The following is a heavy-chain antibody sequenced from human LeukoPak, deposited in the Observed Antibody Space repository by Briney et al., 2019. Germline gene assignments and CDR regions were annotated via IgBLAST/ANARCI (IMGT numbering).Heavy chain of an antibody. Sequence: GGSLRLSCAGSGFTFGSYAMSWVRRAPGKGLEWVSSISGTGASTFYADSVKGRFTISRDNSKNTLYLQMNSLRVEDTAVYYCTKGRLLSDYWGQGTLVTVSS. CDR2: ISGTGAST. CDR1: GFTFGSYA. V-gene: IGHV3-23*01. CDR3: TKGRLLSDY. J-gene: IGHJ4*02.